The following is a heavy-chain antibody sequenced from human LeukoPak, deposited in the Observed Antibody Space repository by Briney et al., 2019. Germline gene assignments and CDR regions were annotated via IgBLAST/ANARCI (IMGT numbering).Heavy chain of an antibody. Sequence: SETLSLTCAVYGGSFSGYYWSWIRQPPGKGLEWIGEISHSGSTNYNPSLKSRVTISVDTSKNQFSLKLSSVTAADTAVYYCASDYGSGSYYILWGQGTLVTVSS. CDR2: ISHSGST. D-gene: IGHD3-10*01. V-gene: IGHV4-34*01. J-gene: IGHJ4*02. CDR1: GGSFSGYY. CDR3: ASDYGSGSYYIL.